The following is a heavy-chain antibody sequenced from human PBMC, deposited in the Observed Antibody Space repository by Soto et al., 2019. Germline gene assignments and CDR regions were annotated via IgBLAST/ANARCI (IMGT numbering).Heavy chain of an antibody. J-gene: IGHJ6*02. Sequence: ASVKVSCKASGYTFAGYYMHWVRQAPGQGLEWMGWINPNSGGTNYAQKFQGWVTMTRDTSISTAYMELSRLRSDDTAVYYCARSLGYSYGHHYYYYGMDVWGQGTTVTVSS. D-gene: IGHD5-18*01. V-gene: IGHV1-2*04. CDR2: INPNSGGT. CDR1: GYTFAGYY. CDR3: ARSLGYSYGHHYYYYGMDV.